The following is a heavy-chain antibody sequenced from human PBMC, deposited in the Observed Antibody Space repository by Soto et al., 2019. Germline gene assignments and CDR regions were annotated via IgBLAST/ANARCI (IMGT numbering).Heavy chain of an antibody. CDR2: INSDGSST. CDR3: AREGYSYGYGYYYYNGMDV. J-gene: IGHJ6*02. V-gene: IGHV3-74*01. D-gene: IGHD5-18*01. CDR1: RFTFSSYW. Sequence: GSLRLSCAASRFTFSSYWMHWVRQAPGKGLVWVSRINSDGSSTNYAGSVKGRFTISRDNAKNTLYLQMNSLRAEDTAVYYCAREGYSYGYGYYYYNGMDVWGQGTTVTVSS.